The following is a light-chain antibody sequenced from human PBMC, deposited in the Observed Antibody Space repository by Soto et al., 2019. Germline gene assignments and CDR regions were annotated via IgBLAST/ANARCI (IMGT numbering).Light chain of an antibody. V-gene: IGKV1-39*01. J-gene: IGKJ1*01. Sequence: DIQMTQSPSSLSASVGDRVTITGRASQSIGSYLNWYQQKPGKATKLMIHGGSILQSGVPLRFSGSGSGTDFTLTISSLQREDFAAYYCQESYSFLWGTCGQGTKVDIK. CDR3: QESYSFLWGT. CDR2: GGS. CDR1: QSIGSY.